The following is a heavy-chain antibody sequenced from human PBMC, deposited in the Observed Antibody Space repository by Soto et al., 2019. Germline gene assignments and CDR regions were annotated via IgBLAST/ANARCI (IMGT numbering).Heavy chain of an antibody. V-gene: IGHV4-30-4*01. J-gene: IGHJ4*02. CDR2: IYYSGST. CDR1: GGSISSGDYY. CDR3: ASGRGGGATTHYYFDY. D-gene: IGHD1-26*01. Sequence: SETLSLTCTVSGGSISSGDYYWSWIRQPPGKGLEWIGYIYYSGSTYYNPSLKSRVTISVDTSKNQFSLKLSSVTAADTAVYYWASGRGGGATTHYYFDYWGQGTLVTVSS.